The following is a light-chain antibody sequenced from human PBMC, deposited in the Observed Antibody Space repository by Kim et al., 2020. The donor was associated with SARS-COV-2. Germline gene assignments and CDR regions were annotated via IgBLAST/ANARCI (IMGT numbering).Light chain of an antibody. CDR3: QQYGSSPRT. V-gene: IGKV3-20*01. CDR2: GAS. CDR1: QSVGSRY. Sequence: EIVLTQSPGTLSLSPGEGATLSCRASQSVGSRYLAWYQQKPGQAPRLLIYGASSRAAGIPDRFSGSGSGTDFTLTISRLEPEDFAVYYCQQYGSSPRTFGQGTKVDIK. J-gene: IGKJ1*01.